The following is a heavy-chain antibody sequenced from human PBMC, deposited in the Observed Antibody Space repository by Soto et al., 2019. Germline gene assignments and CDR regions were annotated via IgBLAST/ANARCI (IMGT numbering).Heavy chain of an antibody. CDR3: ARVSAVGYYFDY. CDR2: IYHSGTT. J-gene: IGHJ4*02. V-gene: IGHV4-30-2*01. D-gene: IGHD1-26*01. Sequence: PSETLSLTCAVSGGPISSGGYSWSWIRQPPGKGLEWIGYIYHSGTTNYNPSLKSRVTISVDGTKNQISLKLSSVTAADTAVYYCARVSAVGYYFDYWGQGTLVTVSS. CDR1: GGPISSGGYS.